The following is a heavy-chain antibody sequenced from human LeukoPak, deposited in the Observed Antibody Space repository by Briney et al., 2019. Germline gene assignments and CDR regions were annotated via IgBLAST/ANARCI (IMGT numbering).Heavy chain of an antibody. J-gene: IGHJ4*02. CDR2: IYPGDSDT. Sequence: GESLKISCKASGYSFTSYWIAWVRQMPGKGLEWMGIIYPGDSDTRYSPSFQGQVTISADKSISTAYLQWSSLKASDSAMYYCARRQIGWASGDYYRAGFDYWGQGTLVTVSS. CDR1: GYSFTSYW. V-gene: IGHV5-51*01. CDR3: ARRQIGWASGDYYRAGFDY. D-gene: IGHD4-17*01.